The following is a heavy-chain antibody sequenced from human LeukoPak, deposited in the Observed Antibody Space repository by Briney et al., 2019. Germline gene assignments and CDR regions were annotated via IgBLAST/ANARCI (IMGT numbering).Heavy chain of an antibody. CDR1: GFTFSSYA. CDR2: ISWNSGSI. Sequence: GGSLRLSCAASGFTFSSYAMSWVRQAPGKGLEWVSGISWNSGSIGYADSVKGRFTISRDNAKNSLYLQMNSLRAEDTALYYCAKDMGQWLVSRYYYGMDVWGQGTTVTVSS. J-gene: IGHJ6*02. V-gene: IGHV3-9*01. CDR3: AKDMGQWLVSRYYYGMDV. D-gene: IGHD6-19*01.